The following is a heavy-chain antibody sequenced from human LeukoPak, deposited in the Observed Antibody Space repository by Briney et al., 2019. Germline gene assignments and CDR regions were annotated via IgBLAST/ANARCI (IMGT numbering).Heavy chain of an antibody. J-gene: IGHJ5*02. CDR1: GGSISSSSYY. D-gene: IGHD3-22*01. CDR2: IYYSGST. Sequence: SETLSLTCTVSGGSISSSSYYWGWIRQPSGKGLEWIGSIYYSGSTYYNPSLKSRVTISVDTSKNQFSLKLSSVTAADTAVYYCARHRRYYDSSGYSAWFDPWGQGTLVTVSS. CDR3: ARHRRYYDSSGYSAWFDP. V-gene: IGHV4-39*01.